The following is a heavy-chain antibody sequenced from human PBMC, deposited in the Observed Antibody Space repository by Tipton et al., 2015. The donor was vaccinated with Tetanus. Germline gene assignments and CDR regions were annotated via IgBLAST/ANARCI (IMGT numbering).Heavy chain of an antibody. CDR2: ISVSTTT. J-gene: IGHJ5*02. CDR3: AKGVRAHLYAFGS. Sequence: SLRLSCVVSGLTFSNFAMTWVRQAPGKGLEWVSTISVSTTTYYADSVKGRFTISRDNSKNTVDLQMNSLRADDTAIYYCAKGVRAHLYAFGSWGQGTLATVSS. CDR1: GLTFSNFA. D-gene: IGHD2-2*02. V-gene: IGHV3-23*01.